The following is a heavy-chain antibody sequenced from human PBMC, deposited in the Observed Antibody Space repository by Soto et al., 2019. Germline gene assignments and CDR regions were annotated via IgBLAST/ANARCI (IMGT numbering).Heavy chain of an antibody. Sequence: QVQLQQSGPGLVKPSQTLSLTCTVSGGSISYEYYHWTWIRQSPGKGLEWIGYIHYSGSIIYNSSFNSRVTISVDTSKNPFSLQLSSVTAADTAVYFCAREDDGGDRDYYGLDVWGQGTTVTVSS. CDR2: IHYSGSI. CDR1: GGSISYEYYH. V-gene: IGHV4-30-4*08. D-gene: IGHD2-21*02. J-gene: IGHJ6*02. CDR3: AREDDGGDRDYYGLDV.